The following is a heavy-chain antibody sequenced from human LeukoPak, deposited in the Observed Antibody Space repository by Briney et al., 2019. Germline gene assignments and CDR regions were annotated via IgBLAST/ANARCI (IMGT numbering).Heavy chain of an antibody. CDR3: ARHIARMAPLLWFGELKEFDP. D-gene: IGHD3-10*01. V-gene: IGHV4-39*01. Sequence: PSETLSLTCTVSGGSISSSSYYWGWIRQPPGKGLEWIGSIYYSGSTYYNPSLKSRVTISLDTSKNQFSLKLSSVTAADTAVYYCARHIARMAPLLWFGELKEFDPWGQGTLVTVSS. J-gene: IGHJ5*02. CDR2: IYYSGST. CDR1: GGSISSSSYY.